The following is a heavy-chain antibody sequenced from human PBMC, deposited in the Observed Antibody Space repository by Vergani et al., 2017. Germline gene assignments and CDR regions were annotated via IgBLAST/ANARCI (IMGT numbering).Heavy chain of an antibody. CDR3: ARDIYSSGWSFFY. CDR1: GFTFSSYA. Sequence: QVQLVESGGGVVQPGRSLRLSCAASGFTFSSYAMHWVRQAPGKGLEWVAVISYDGSNKYYADSVKGRFTISRDNSKNTLYLQMNSLRAEDTAVYYCARDIYSSGWSFFYWGQGTLVTVSS. D-gene: IGHD6-19*01. CDR2: ISYDGSNK. J-gene: IGHJ4*02. V-gene: IGHV3-30-3*01.